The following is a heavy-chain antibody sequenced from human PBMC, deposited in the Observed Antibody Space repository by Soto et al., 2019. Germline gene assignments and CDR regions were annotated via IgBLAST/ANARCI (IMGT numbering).Heavy chain of an antibody. V-gene: IGHV3-66*01. CDR2: IYSDGKT. Sequence: GGSLRLSCAVSGFTVNNNYLSWVRQAPGKGPEWISVIYSDGKTDYAESVRGRFTVSRDTFKNTLYLQMNSLRAEDTARYYCTRESSYYGAGRGVLDYWGQGALVTVSS. J-gene: IGHJ4*02. CDR1: GFTVNNNY. CDR3: TRESSYYGAGRGVLDY. D-gene: IGHD3-10*01.